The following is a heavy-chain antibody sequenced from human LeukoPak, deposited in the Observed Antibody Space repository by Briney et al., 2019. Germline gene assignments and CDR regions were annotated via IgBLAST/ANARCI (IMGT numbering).Heavy chain of an antibody. CDR3: ARGRGDYGNFDY. CDR1: GGSISSSSYY. Sequence: SETLSLTCTVSGGSISSSSYYWGWIRQPPGKGLEWIGSIYYSGSTYYNPSLKSRVTISVDTSKNQFSLKLSSVTAADTAVYYCARGRGDYGNFDYWGQGTQVTVSS. CDR2: IYYSGST. D-gene: IGHD4-17*01. V-gene: IGHV4-39*01. J-gene: IGHJ4*02.